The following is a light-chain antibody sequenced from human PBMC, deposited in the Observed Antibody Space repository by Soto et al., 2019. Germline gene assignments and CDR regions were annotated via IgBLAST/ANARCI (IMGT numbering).Light chain of an antibody. CDR3: QQYKNWPPIT. J-gene: IGKJ5*01. CDR2: GAS. Sequence: ETVMTQSPATLSVSPGERATLSCRASQSVGSDLAWYQQKPGQAPRLLIYGASTGATGIPARFSGSASGTEFTLTISGLQSEDFAVYYCQQYKNWPPITFGQGTRLEIK. CDR1: QSVGSD. V-gene: IGKV3-15*01.